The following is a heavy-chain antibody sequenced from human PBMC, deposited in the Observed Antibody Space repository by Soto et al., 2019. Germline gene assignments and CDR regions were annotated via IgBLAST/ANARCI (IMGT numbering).Heavy chain of an antibody. CDR3: AKGASHAPFEK. CDR1: GFAFNDFA. J-gene: IGHJ4*02. V-gene: IGHV3-23*01. Sequence: EVQLLESGGDLVLPGGSLRLSCAASGFAFNDFAMNWVRQAPGKGPEWLSTISGSGDKTFHSDSVKGRFNISRDNSNNKMFLQMNSLRAEDTAIYYCAKGASHAPFEKWGRGTLVTVSS. CDR2: ISGSGDKT.